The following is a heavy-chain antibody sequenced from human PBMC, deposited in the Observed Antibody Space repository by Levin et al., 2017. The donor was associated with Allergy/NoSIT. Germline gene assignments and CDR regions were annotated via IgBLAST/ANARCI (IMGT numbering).Heavy chain of an antibody. CDR3: ARGEYSSSGYPNFQH. D-gene: IGHD6-13*01. V-gene: IGHV1-8*01. Sequence: KISCKASGYTFTSYDINWVRQATGQGLEWMGWMNPNSGNTGYAQKFQGRVTMTRNTSISTAYMELSSLRSEDTAVYYCARGEYSSSGYPNFQHWGQGTLVTVSS. J-gene: IGHJ1*01. CDR1: GYTFTSYD. CDR2: MNPNSGNT.